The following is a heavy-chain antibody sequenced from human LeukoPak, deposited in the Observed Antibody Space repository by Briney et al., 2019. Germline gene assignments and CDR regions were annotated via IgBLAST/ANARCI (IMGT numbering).Heavy chain of an antibody. J-gene: IGHJ6*02. Sequence: GGSLRLSCAVSGFTFSNHGMHWVRQAPGKGLEWVAVIWYDGSNKYYADSVKGRFTISRDNSKNTLYLQMNSLRAEDTAVYYCASSTSGPDYGMDVWGQGTTVTVSS. CDR2: IWYDGSNK. CDR3: ASSTSGPDYGMDV. V-gene: IGHV3-33*01. D-gene: IGHD2-2*01. CDR1: GFTFSNHG.